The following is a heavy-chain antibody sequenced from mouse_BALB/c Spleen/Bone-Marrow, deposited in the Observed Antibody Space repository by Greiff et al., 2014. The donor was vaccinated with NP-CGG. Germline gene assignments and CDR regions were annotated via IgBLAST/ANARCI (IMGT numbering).Heavy chain of an antibody. CDR1: GYTFTSYW. J-gene: IGHJ3*01. V-gene: IGHV1-7*01. D-gene: IGHD1-1*01. CDR2: INPSTGYT. Sequence: QVQLQQSGAELVKPGASVKMSCKASGYTFTSYWMHWVKQRPGQGLEWIGYINPSTGYTEYNQKFKDKATLTADKSSSTAYMQLSSLTSEDSAVYYCAREGYYGSPFAYWGQGTLVTVSA. CDR3: AREGYYGSPFAY.